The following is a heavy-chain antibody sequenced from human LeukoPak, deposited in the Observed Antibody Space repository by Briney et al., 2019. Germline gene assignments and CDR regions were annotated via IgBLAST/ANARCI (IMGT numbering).Heavy chain of an antibody. CDR3: ARAYLPYYGMGV. CDR2: MIPNSGKT. V-gene: IGHV1-8*01. CDR1: GYTFTSYD. Sequence: ASVKVSCKASGYTFTSYDINWVRQATGQGLEWMGWMIPNSGKTGYAQKFQGRVTMTRNTSISTAYMELSSLRSEDTAVYYCARAYLPYYGMGVWGQGTTVTVSS. J-gene: IGHJ6*02.